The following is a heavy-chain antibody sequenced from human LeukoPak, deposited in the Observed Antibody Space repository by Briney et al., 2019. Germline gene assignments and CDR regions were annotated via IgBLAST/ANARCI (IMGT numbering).Heavy chain of an antibody. CDR2: IYYSGST. V-gene: IGHV4-59*01. CDR1: GGSISSYY. J-gene: IGHJ4*02. CDR3: ARDRGGYGSDYFDY. D-gene: IGHD5-12*01. Sequence: TSETLSLTCTVSGGSISSYYWSWIRQPPGKGLEWIGYIYYSGSTNYNPSLKSRVTISVDTSKNQFSLKLSSVTAADTAVYYCARDRGGYGSDYFDYWGQGTLVTVSS.